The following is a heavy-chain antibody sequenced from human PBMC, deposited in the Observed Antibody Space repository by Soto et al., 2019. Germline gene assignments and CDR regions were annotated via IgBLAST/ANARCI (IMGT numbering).Heavy chain of an antibody. D-gene: IGHD6-13*01. V-gene: IGHV3-9*01. J-gene: IGHJ4*02. Sequence: EVQLVESGGGLVQPGRSLRLSCTASGFTCDDYALHWVRQAPGKGLEWVSGITWTSDRVDYAASVNGRFTISRDNSRNFLYLQMNSLRAEDTALYVCGKGLSIAAIDYWGQGTLVTVS. CDR2: ITWTSDRV. CDR1: GFTCDDYA. CDR3: GKGLSIAAIDY.